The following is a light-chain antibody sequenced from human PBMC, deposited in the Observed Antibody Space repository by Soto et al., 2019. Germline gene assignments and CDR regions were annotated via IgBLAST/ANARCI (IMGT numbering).Light chain of an antibody. CDR2: GAS. Sequence: IVMPQSPATLSVSPGERATLSCRASQSVSSNLAWYQQKPGQAPRLLIYGASSRATGIPDRFSGSGSGTDFTLTISRLEPEDFAMYYCQQYGSSPPLTFGQGTRLEIK. J-gene: IGKJ5*01. CDR1: QSVSSN. CDR3: QQYGSSPPLT. V-gene: IGKV3-20*01.